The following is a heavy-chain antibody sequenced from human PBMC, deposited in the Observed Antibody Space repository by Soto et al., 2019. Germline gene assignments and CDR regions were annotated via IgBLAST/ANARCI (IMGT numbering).Heavy chain of an antibody. CDR3: ARAPVGLDTISYFDY. V-gene: IGHV4-30-4*01. CDR2: IYNGGSA. Sequence: SETLSLTCTVSGDSVSSVGFHWAWLRRPPGKGLEWIGYIYNGGSAYYRPSLESRMHMPLDATRNHYSLRLTSVTAADTAVYFCARAPVGLDTISYFDYWGQGKLVTVSS. J-gene: IGHJ4*02. CDR1: GDSVSSVGFH. D-gene: IGHD3-3*01.